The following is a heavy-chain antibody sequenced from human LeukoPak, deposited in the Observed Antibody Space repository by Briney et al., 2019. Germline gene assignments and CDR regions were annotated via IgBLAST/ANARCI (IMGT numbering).Heavy chain of an antibody. J-gene: IGHJ4*02. CDR1: GFTFSSYA. D-gene: IGHD3-16*01. CDR3: AKRGFWDRSGYFDY. V-gene: IGHV3-23*01. Sequence: GGSLRLSCAASGFTFSSYAMSWVRQAPGKGLEWVSAISGSGGSTYYAGSVKGRFTISRDNSMNTLYLQMNSLRAEDTAVYYCAKRGFWDRSGYFDYWGQGTLVTVSS. CDR2: ISGSGGST.